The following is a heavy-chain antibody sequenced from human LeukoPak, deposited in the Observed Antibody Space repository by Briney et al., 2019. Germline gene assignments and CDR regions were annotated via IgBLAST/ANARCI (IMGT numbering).Heavy chain of an antibody. CDR3: ARRRGPYSSSLPDY. D-gene: IGHD6-6*01. V-gene: IGHV3-33*01. CDR1: GFTFSSYA. CDR2: IWCDGRNK. Sequence: GGSLRLSCAASGFTFSSYAMRWVRQAPGKGLEWVAVIWCDGRNKYYADSVKGRFTISRDNSKNTLYLQMNSLRAGDTAVYYCARRRGPYSSSLPDYWGQGTLVTVSS. J-gene: IGHJ4*02.